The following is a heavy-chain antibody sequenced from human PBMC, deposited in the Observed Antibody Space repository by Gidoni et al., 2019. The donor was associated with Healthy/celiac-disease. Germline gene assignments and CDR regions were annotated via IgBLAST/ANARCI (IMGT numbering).Heavy chain of an antibody. CDR2: INPSGGST. J-gene: IGHJ6*03. V-gene: IGHV1-46*01. CDR1: GYTFTSYN. D-gene: IGHD4-17*01. Sequence: VQLVQSGAEVKKPGASVKVSCKASGYTFTSYNMHWVRQAPGQGLAWMGIINPSGGSTSYAQKCQGRVTMTRDTSTSTVYMELSSLRSEDTAVYYCARVGATVTTDYYYMDVWGKGTTVTVSS. CDR3: ARVGATVTTDYYYMDV.